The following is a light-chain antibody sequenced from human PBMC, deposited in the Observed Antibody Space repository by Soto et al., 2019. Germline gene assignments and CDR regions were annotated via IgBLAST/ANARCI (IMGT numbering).Light chain of an antibody. J-gene: IGKJ1*01. CDR3: QQYPTYSRT. CDR1: QSINTW. V-gene: IGKV1-5*01. CDR2: DVS. Sequence: DIQMTQSPSTVSASVGDRITITCRASQSINTWLAWYRQRPGEAPQLLIYDVSTLAMGVPARFSGSGSGTDFTLSISRLQADDFATFYCQQYPTYSRTFGQGTKVEVK.